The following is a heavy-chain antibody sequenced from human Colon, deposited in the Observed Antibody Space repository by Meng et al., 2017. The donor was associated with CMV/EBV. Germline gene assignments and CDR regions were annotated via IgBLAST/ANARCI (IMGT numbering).Heavy chain of an antibody. Sequence: ASVKVSCKASGFTFSDYFIHWVRQAPGQGLEWVGWINANSGATTSARSFQGRVTMTRDTSITTAYMQLTTLTPDDTAVYYCAREPFLYSGIIYGADYWGQGTLVTVSS. CDR1: GFTFSDYF. CDR3: AREPFLYSGIIYGADY. J-gene: IGHJ4*02. D-gene: IGHD1-26*01. CDR2: INANSGAT. V-gene: IGHV1-2*02.